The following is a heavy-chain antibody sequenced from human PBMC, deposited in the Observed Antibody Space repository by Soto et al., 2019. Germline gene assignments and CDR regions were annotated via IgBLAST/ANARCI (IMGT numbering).Heavy chain of an antibody. Sequence: GGALKISCKGSGYSFTSYWVGWARQMSGRGLEWMGVIYPGDSDTRYSPSFQGQVTISADKSISTAYLQWSSLKASDTAMYYCARGSSGTYPSFDIWGQGTLVTVSS. CDR3: ARGSSGTYPSFDI. D-gene: IGHD1-26*01. V-gene: IGHV5-51*01. CDR2: IYPGDSDT. J-gene: IGHJ3*02. CDR1: GYSFTSYW.